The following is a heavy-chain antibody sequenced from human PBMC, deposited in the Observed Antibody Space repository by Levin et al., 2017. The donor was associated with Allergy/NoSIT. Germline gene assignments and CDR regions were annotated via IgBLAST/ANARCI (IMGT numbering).Heavy chain of an antibody. V-gene: IGHV3-23*01. D-gene: IGHD6-19*01. J-gene: IGHJ4*02. CDR1: GFPFSSSA. CDR2: ISGSGGST. CDR3: AKNTRGWYVSRFDY. Sequence: LSLTCAASGFPFSSSAMSWVRQAPGKGLEWVSAISGSGGSTYYADSVKGRFTISRDNSKNTLYLQMNSLRAEDTAVYYCAKNTRGWYVSRFDYWGQGTLVTVSS.